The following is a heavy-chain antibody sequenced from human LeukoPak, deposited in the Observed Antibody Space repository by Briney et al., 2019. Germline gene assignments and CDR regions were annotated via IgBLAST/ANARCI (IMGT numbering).Heavy chain of an antibody. D-gene: IGHD6-19*01. CDR2: ISYDGSNK. CDR3: AKGVAGTFDY. Sequence: GRSLRLSCAASGFTFSSYGMHWVRQAPGKGLEWVAVISYDGSNKYYADSVKGRFTISRDSSKNTLYLQMNSLRAEDTAVYYCAKGVAGTFDYWGQGTLVTVSS. V-gene: IGHV3-30*18. CDR1: GFTFSSYG. J-gene: IGHJ4*02.